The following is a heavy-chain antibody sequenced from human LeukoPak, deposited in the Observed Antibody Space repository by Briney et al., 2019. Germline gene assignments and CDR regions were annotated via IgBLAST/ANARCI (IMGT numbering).Heavy chain of an antibody. CDR2: IYYSEST. J-gene: IGHJ4*02. V-gene: IGHV4-59*01. CDR1: GGSISSYY. Sequence: PSETLSLTCTVSGGSISSYYWSWIRQPPGKGLEWIGYIYYSESTNYNPSLKSRVTISVDTSKNQFSLKLSSVTAADTAVYYCASVYSGSYDYWGQGTLVTVSS. CDR3: ASVYSGSYDY. D-gene: IGHD1-26*01.